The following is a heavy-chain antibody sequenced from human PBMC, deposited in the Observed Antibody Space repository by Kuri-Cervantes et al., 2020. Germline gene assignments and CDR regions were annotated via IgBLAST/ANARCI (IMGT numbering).Heavy chain of an antibody. Sequence: ASVKVSCKASGYTFTSYDIDWVRQATGQGLEWMGWMNPNSGNTGYAQKFQGRVTMTRNTSISTAYMELSSLRSEDTAVYYCTTDGSASDYYYYMDVWGKGTTVTVSS. CDR3: TTDGSASDYYYYMDV. V-gene: IGHV1-8*02. CDR1: GYTFTSYD. J-gene: IGHJ6*03. D-gene: IGHD2-2*03. CDR2: MNPNSGNT.